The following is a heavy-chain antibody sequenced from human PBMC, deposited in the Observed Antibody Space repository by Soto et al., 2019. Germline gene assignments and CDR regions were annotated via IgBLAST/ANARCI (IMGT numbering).Heavy chain of an antibody. CDR3: ARDREAADTSTYYYYGMDV. Sequence: GGSLRLSCAASGFTFSSYGMHWVRQAPGKGLEWVAVIWYDGSNKYYADSVKGRFTISRDNSKNTLYLQMNSLRAEDTAVYYCARDREAADTSTYYYYGMDVWGQGTTVTVSS. CDR1: GFTFSSYG. D-gene: IGHD6-13*01. V-gene: IGHV3-33*01. J-gene: IGHJ6*02. CDR2: IWYDGSNK.